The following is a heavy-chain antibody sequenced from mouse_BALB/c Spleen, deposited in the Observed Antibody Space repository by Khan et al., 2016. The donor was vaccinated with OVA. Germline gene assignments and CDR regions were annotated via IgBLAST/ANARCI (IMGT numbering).Heavy chain of an antibody. CDR1: GITLISYG. V-gene: IGHV2-9*02. D-gene: IGHD2-1*01. CDR2: IWAGGST. J-gene: IGHJ4*01. CDR3: GRDDGNSVDAMDY. Sequence: QVQLKQSGPGLVAPSQSLSINCTVSGITLISYGVHWVRQSPGKGLEWLGIIWAGGSTNYNSALMARLSISKDNSKSQVFLKMNSLQTDDTAMYYCGRDDGNSVDAMDYWGQGTSVTVSS.